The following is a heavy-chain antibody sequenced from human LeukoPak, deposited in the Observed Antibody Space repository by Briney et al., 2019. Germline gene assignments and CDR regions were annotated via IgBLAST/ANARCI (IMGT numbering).Heavy chain of an antibody. D-gene: IGHD5-12*01. CDR3: TRVGYDAWGDY. J-gene: IGHJ4*02. CDR2: IRSKAYGGTT. CDR1: GFTFGDYA. Sequence: PGGSLRLSCTASGFTFGDYAMSWVRQAPGKGLEWVGFIRSKAYGGTTEYAASVKGRFTISRDDSKGIAYLQMNSLKTEDTAVYYCTRVGYDAWGDYWGQGTLVTVSS. V-gene: IGHV3-49*04.